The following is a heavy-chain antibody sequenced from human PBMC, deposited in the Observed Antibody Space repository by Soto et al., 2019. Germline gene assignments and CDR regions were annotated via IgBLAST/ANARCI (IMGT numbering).Heavy chain of an antibody. V-gene: IGHV1-69*02. CDR1: GGSFISYS. CDR2: IIPIQNKA. Sequence: QVQLVQSGAELKKPGPSVKVSCEAYGGSFISYSFTWARQAPGQGLEWMGRIIPIQNKANYALQFQNRVTITADRSTRTAYMELRSLRPEDTAVYYCSKSLLFVDHAYMDVWGKGPTVTVSS. J-gene: IGHJ6*03. D-gene: IGHD2-15*01. CDR3: SKSLLFVDHAYMDV.